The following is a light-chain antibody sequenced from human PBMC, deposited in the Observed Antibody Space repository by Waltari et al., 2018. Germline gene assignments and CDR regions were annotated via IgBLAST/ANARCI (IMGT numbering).Light chain of an antibody. CDR3: RSYTTGSAPGV. Sequence: QSALTQPASVSGSPGQSITISCSGTDSDVGAYDFVSWYQQHPGNAPHLIIYEVSNGPSGVSDRFSSFKSGNTASRTISGLQAEDKAEYYCRSYTTGSAPGVFGAGTRVAVL. CDR1: DSDVGAYDF. CDR2: EVS. V-gene: IGLV2-14*01. J-gene: IGLJ1*01.